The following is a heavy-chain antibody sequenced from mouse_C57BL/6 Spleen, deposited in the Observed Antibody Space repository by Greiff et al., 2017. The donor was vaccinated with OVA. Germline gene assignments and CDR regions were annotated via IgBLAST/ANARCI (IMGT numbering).Heavy chain of an antibody. CDR3: ASYINSTWFAY. J-gene: IGHJ3*01. CDR1: GYTFTDYY. CDR2: IYPRSGNT. Sequence: QVQLKQSGAELVRPGASVKLSCKASGYTFTDYYINWVQQRPGQGLEWIARIYPRSGNTNYNEKFKGKATLTAEKSSSTAYMQISSLTSEDSAVYFCASYINSTWFAYWGQGTLLTVSA. D-gene: IGHD2-5*01. V-gene: IGHV1-76*01.